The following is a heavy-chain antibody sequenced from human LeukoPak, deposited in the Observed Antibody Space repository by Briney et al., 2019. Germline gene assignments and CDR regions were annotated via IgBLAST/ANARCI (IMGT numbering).Heavy chain of an antibody. V-gene: IGHV1-24*01. CDR2: FDPEDGET. CDR3: ATGGYRKDWFDP. J-gene: IGHJ5*02. Sequence: ASVKVSCKVSGYTLTELSMHWVRQAPGKGLEWMGGFDPEDGETIYAQKFQGRVTMTEDTSTDTAYMELSSLRSEDTAVYYCATGGYRKDWFDPWGQGTLVTVSS. CDR1: GYTLTELS. D-gene: IGHD5-18*01.